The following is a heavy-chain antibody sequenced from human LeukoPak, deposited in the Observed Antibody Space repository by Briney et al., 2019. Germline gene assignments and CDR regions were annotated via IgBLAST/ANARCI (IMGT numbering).Heavy chain of an antibody. CDR1: GYTFTSYG. J-gene: IGHJ4*02. Sequence: ASVKVSFKASGYTFTSYGISWVRQAPRQGLEWMAWISAYNGKTNYAPKLQGRVNMTTDTSTSTAYMELRSLRCDDPAVYYCARDAYDSSGYSAPLDYWGQGSLVTVSS. CDR3: ARDAYDSSGYSAPLDY. D-gene: IGHD3-22*01. CDR2: ISAYNGKT. V-gene: IGHV1-18*01.